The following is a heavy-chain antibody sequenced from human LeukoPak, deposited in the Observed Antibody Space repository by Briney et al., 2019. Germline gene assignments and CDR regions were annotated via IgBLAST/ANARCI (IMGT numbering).Heavy chain of an antibody. CDR2: IYYSGST. J-gene: IGHJ4*02. V-gene: IGHV4-30-4*01. Sequence: PSETLSLTCTVSGGSISSGDYYWSWIRQPPGKGLEWIGYIYYSGSTYYNPSLKSRVTISVDTSKNQFSLKLSSVTAADTAVYYCARVGDSSGYHYFDYWGQGTLVTVSS. D-gene: IGHD3-22*01. CDR3: ARVGDSSGYHYFDY. CDR1: GGSISSGDYY.